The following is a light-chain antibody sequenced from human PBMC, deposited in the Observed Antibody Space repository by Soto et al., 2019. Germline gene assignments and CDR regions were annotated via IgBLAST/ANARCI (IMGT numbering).Light chain of an antibody. CDR1: QSVDSSY. Sequence: EMVLTQSPGTLSLSPGERATLSCRASQSVDSSYLAWYQQKPGQAPRLLIYGASSRATGIPDRFSGSGSGTDFTLTISRLEPEDFAVYYCQQFGSPFTFGPGTKVDIK. CDR2: GAS. V-gene: IGKV3-20*01. CDR3: QQFGSPFT. J-gene: IGKJ3*01.